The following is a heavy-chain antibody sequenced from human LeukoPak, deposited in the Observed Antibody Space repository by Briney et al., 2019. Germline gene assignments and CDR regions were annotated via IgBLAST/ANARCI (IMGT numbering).Heavy chain of an antibody. CDR1: GFTFSSYS. CDR2: ISSSGSYI. D-gene: IGHD6-19*01. V-gene: IGHV3-21*01. Sequence: GGSLRLSCAASGFTFSSYSMNWVRQAPGKGLEWVSSISSSGSYIYYADSVKGRFTISRDNAKNSLYLQMNSLRAEDTAVYYCARDKLAVAGSADYWGQGTLVTVSS. J-gene: IGHJ4*02. CDR3: ARDKLAVAGSADY.